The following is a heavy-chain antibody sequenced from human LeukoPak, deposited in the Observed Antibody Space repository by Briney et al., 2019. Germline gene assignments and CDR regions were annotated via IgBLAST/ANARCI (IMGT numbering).Heavy chain of an antibody. CDR3: ARAPWLEDAFVF. V-gene: IGHV1-18*01. CDR1: DDTFSNYG. Sequence: ASVKVSCKASDDTFSNYGISWVRQAPGQGLEWMGWISTYNGNTHYAQKFQGRVTMTTDTSTNIAYLDPRDLRSDATSVYYCARAPWLEDAFVFWGQGTVVTVSS. CDR2: ISTYNGNT. J-gene: IGHJ3*01. D-gene: IGHD6-19*01.